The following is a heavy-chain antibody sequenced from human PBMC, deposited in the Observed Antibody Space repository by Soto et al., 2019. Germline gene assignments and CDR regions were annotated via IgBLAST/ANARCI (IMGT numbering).Heavy chain of an antibody. CDR1: GFTFSDYY. D-gene: IGHD3-22*01. V-gene: IGHV3-11*01. J-gene: IGHJ4*02. Sequence: QVQLVESGGGLVKTSGSLIIACAASGFTFSDYYMSWVRQAPGKGLEWVSYISSSGNTIYYADSVKGRFTISRDNAKNSVYLQMNSLRAEDTALYFCAKMSSENYYDPVFSWGQGTLVTVSS. CDR3: AKMSSENYYDPVFS. CDR2: ISSSGNTI.